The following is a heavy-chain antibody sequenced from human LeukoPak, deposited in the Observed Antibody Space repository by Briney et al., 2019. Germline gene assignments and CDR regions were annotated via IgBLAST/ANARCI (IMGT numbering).Heavy chain of an antibody. CDR3: ATEPLRLRLGDTSTDY. CDR1: GYTFTSYG. Sequence: ASVKVSCKASGYTFTSYGISWVRRAPGQGLEWMGWISAYNGNTNYAQKFQGRVTMTTDTSTSTAYMELRSLRSDDTAVYYCATEPLRLRLGDTSTDYWGQGTLVTVSS. CDR2: ISAYNGNT. V-gene: IGHV1-18*04. D-gene: IGHD3-16*01. J-gene: IGHJ4*02.